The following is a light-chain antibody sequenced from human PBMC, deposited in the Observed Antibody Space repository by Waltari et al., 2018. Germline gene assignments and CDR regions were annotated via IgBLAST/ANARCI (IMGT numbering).Light chain of an antibody. Sequence: DIQITQSPSSLSASVGDTVTITCRASQDISSYLNWFQQKPGKPPKLLIYTATTLQSGVPSRFSGIGSGTEFTLTISSLQPEDYADYYCLQHDTYPFTFGPGTKLDL. CDR1: QDISSY. CDR2: TAT. J-gene: IGKJ3*01. CDR3: LQHDTYPFT. V-gene: IGKV1-17*01.